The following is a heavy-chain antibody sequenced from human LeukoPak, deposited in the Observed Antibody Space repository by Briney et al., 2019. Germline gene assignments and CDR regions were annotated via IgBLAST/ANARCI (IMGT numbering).Heavy chain of an antibody. V-gene: IGHV4-31*03. D-gene: IGHD4-23*01. CDR1: GGSISSGGYY. CDR3: ARYGGNSVGNYYFDY. Sequence: SETLSLTCTFSGGSISSGGYYWSWIRQHPGKGLEWTGYIYYSGSTYYNPSLKSRVTISVDTSKNQFSLKLSSVTAADTAVYYCARYGGNSVGNYYFDYWGQGTLVTVSS. CDR2: IYYSGST. J-gene: IGHJ4*02.